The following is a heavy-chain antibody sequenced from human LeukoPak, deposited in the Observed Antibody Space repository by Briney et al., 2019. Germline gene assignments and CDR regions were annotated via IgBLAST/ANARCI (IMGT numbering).Heavy chain of an antibody. D-gene: IGHD6-19*01. CDR3: ATSYSSGWSEFDY. Sequence: SDTLSLTCAVYGGSFSGYYWSWIRQPPGKGLEWMGEINHSGSTNYNPSLKSRVTISVDTSKNQFSLKLSSVTAADTAVYYCATSYSSGWSEFDYWGQGTLVTVSS. V-gene: IGHV4-34*01. J-gene: IGHJ4*02. CDR2: INHSGST. CDR1: GGSFSGYY.